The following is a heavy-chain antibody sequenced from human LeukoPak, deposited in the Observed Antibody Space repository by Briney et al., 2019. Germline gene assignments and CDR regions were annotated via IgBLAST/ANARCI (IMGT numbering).Heavy chain of an antibody. V-gene: IGHV3-7*05. J-gene: IGHJ4*02. CDR1: GFTFTSYW. CDR3: ARDRGIVGALDY. D-gene: IGHD1-26*01. CDR2: IKQDGSQK. Sequence: GGSLRLSCAASGFTFTSYWMTWVRQAPGKGLEWVANIKQDGSQKSYVDSVKGRFTISRDNAQNSVSLQMNSLRADGTAVYYCARDRGIVGALDYWGQGTLVTVFS.